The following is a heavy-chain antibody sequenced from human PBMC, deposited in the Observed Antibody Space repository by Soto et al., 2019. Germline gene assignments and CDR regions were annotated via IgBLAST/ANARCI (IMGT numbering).Heavy chain of an antibody. CDR2: ISGSGGTT. Sequence: EVQLLESGGGLARPGGALRLCCTASGVTFSSYAMNWVRQAPGKGLAWVSGISGSGGTTHYTDAGKGRFTISRDNANNTVCLQRNIMRVGDTAVYYCARNQGIVMVPVPVGLVNRPKPTGFDYWGQGALV. J-gene: IGHJ4*02. V-gene: IGHV3-23*01. CDR3: ARNQGIVMVPVPVGLVNRPKPTGFDY. CDR1: GVTFSSYA. D-gene: IGHD2-21*01.